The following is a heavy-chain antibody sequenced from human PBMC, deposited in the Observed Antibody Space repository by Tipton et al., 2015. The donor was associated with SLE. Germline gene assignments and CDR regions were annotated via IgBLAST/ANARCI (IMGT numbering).Heavy chain of an antibody. D-gene: IGHD4-17*01. Sequence: LSLTCAASGFTFWKYSLSWVRQAPGKGLEWVSFILSRETTYYSDSVKDRFIISRDNSKNTLFLQLQNLRPEDTAVYYCTRWREAYGDFPIFDYWGQGTRVTVSS. V-gene: IGHV3-23*03. CDR3: TRWREAYGDFPIFDY. J-gene: IGHJ4*02. CDR1: GFTFWKYS. CDR2: ILSRETT.